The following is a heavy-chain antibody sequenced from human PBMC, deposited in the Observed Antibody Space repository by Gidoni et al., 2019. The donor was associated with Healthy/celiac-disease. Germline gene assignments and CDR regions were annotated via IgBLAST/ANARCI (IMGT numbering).Heavy chain of an antibody. D-gene: IGHD1-26*01. Sequence: EVQLVESGGGLVKRGGSLRISFASSGFTFINYSMNWVRQDPGKGLEWVSSSSSSCSYIYYADSMKGLFTRSRDNAKNSLYLQMNSLRAEDTAVYYCASGRAAGATVSYYFDYWGQGTLVTVSS. J-gene: IGHJ4*02. CDR1: GFTFINYS. CDR2: SSSSCSYI. CDR3: ASGRAAGATVSYYFDY. V-gene: IGHV3-21*01.